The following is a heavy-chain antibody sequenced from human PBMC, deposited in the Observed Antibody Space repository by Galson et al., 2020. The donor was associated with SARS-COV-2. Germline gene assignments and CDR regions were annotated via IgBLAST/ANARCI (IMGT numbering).Heavy chain of an antibody. D-gene: IGHD5-12*01. Sequence: TGGSLRLSCAASGFTFSSYAMHWVRQAPGKGLEWVAVISYDGSNKYYADSVKGRFTISRDNSKNTLYLQMNSLRAEDTAVYYCARARDGYRVLDYWGQGTLVTVSS. V-gene: IGHV3-30-3*01. J-gene: IGHJ4*02. CDR2: ISYDGSNK. CDR1: GFTFSSYA. CDR3: ARARDGYRVLDY.